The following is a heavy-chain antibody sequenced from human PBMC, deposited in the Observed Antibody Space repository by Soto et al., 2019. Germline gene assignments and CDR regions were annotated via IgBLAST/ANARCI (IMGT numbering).Heavy chain of an antibody. V-gene: IGHV4-30-4*01. CDR3: ARIRFLEWSPFDY. J-gene: IGHJ4*02. Sequence: SETLSLTCTVSGGSISSGDYYWSWIRQPPGKGLEWIGYIYYSGSTYYNPSLKSRVTISVDTSKNQFSLKLSSVTAADTAVYYCARIRFLEWSPFDYWGKGTLVTVSS. D-gene: IGHD3-3*01. CDR1: GGSISSGDYY. CDR2: IYYSGST.